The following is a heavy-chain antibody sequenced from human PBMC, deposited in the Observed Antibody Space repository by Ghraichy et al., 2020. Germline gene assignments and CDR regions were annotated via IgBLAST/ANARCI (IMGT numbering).Heavy chain of an antibody. CDR2: FSGGGGST. CDR3: AKGQSMVQGWVSYYYMDV. Sequence: GGSLRLSCAASGFTFSSYGMSWVRQAPGKGLEWVSSFSGGGGSTYYADSVKGRFTISRDNSKNTLYLQMNSLRAEDTALYYCAKGQSMVQGWVSYYYMDVWGKGITVTVSS. J-gene: IGHJ6*03. V-gene: IGHV3-23*01. CDR1: GFTFSSYG. D-gene: IGHD3-10*01.